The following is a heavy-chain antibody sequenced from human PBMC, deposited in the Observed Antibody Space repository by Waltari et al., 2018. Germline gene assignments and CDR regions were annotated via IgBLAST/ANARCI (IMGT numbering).Heavy chain of an antibody. D-gene: IGHD2-2*01. CDR1: GGSISSGSYY. CDR2: IYTSGST. V-gene: IGHV4-61*02. CDR3: AREAYQPSWFDP. Sequence: QVQLQESGPGLVKPSQTLSLTCTVSGGSISSGSYYWSWIRQPAGKGLEWIGRIYTSGSTNTNPSLKSRVTISVDTSKNPFSLKLSSVTAADTAVYYCAREAYQPSWFDPWGQGTLVTVSS. J-gene: IGHJ5*02.